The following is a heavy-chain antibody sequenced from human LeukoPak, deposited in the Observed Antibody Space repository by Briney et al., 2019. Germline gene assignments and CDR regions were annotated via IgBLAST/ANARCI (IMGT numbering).Heavy chain of an antibody. CDR2: ISSSSSYI. J-gene: IGHJ5*02. CDR3: LSRCGYGAFWFDP. Sequence: PGGSLRLSCAASGFTFSSYSMNWVRQAPGKGLEWVSSISSSSSYIYYADSVKGRFTISRDNSKNTLYLQMNSLRAEDTAVYYCLSRCGYGAFWFDPWGQGTLVTVPS. V-gene: IGHV3-21*04. CDR1: GFTFSSYS. D-gene: IGHD5-18*01.